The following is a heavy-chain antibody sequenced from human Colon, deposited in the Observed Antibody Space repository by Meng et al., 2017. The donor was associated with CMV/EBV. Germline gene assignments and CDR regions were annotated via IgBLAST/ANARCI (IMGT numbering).Heavy chain of an antibody. D-gene: IGHD6-6*01. CDR1: GGTFSSYA. J-gene: IGHJ4*02. V-gene: IGHV1-69*05. Sequence: SVKVSCKASGGTFSSYAISWVRQAPGQGLEWMGGIIPIFGTANYAQKFQGRVTITTDESTSTAYMELSSLRSEDMAVYYCASGKEDRDSSSSGLFDYWGQGTLVTVSS. CDR3: ASGKEDRDSSSSGLFDY. CDR2: IIPIFGTA.